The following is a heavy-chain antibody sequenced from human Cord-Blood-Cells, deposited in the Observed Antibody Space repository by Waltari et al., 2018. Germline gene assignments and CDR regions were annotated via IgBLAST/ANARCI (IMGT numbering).Heavy chain of an antibody. V-gene: IGHV3-9*01. Sequence: EVQLVESGGGLVQPGRSLRLSCAASGFTFDDYAMHWVRQAPGKGLEWVSGISWNSGSIGYADSVKGRFTISRDNAKNSLYLQMNSLRAEDTALYYCAKGAIAAAGTFWAFDIWGQGTMVTVSS. J-gene: IGHJ3*02. CDR3: AKGAIAAAGTFWAFDI. CDR1: GFTFDDYA. D-gene: IGHD6-13*01. CDR2: ISWNSGSI.